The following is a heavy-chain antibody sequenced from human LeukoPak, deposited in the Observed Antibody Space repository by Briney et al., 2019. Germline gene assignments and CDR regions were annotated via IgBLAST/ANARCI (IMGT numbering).Heavy chain of an antibody. CDR2: ISASGGST. CDR1: GFTFSSYG. D-gene: IGHD2/OR15-2a*01. CDR3: ARGEFGDYYYFYMDV. Sequence: GGSLRLSCAASGFTFSSYGMSWVRQAPGKGLEWVSSISASGGSTHYADSVKGRFTISRDNSKNTLYLQMNSLRAEDTATYYCARGEFGDYYYFYMDVWGKGTTVTVSS. V-gene: IGHV3-23*01. J-gene: IGHJ6*03.